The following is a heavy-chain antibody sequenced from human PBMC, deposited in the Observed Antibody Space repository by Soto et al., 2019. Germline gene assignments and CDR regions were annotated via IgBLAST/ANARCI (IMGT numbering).Heavy chain of an antibody. D-gene: IGHD3-22*01. CDR1: GFTFTNYA. Sequence: GGSLRLSCAASGFTFTNYALHWVRQAPGKGLEWVSSISGGGTGTYSADAVKGRFTISSDKSRNTVYLQMSGLRAEDTAVYYCAKGHYYDNSGSWVANQAFDYWGQGNLVTVSS. CDR2: ISGGGTGT. V-gene: IGHV3-23*01. CDR3: AKGHYYDNSGSWVANQAFDY. J-gene: IGHJ4*02.